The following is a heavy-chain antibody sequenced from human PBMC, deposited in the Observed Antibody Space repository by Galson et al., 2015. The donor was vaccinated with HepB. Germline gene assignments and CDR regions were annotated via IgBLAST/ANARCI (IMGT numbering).Heavy chain of an antibody. CDR1: GYTFTGYY. CDR2: INPNSGGT. CDR3: ARAGSAGASGFDP. J-gene: IGHJ5*02. D-gene: IGHD3-10*01. Sequence: SVKVSCKASGYTFTGYYMRWVRQAPGQGLEWMGRINPNSGGTNYAQKFQGRVTMTRDTSISTAYMELSRLRSDDTAVYYCARAGSAGASGFDPWGQGTLVTVSS. V-gene: IGHV1-2*06.